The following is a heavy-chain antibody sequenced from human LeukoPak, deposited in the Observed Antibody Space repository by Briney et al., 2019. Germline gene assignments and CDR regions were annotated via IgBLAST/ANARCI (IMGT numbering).Heavy chain of an antibody. Sequence: GGSLRLSCAASGFTFSSYAMHWVRQAPGKGLEWVAVISYDGSNKYYADSVKGRFTISRDNSKNTLYLQMNSLRAEDTAVYYCARDRVGATDYFDYWGQVTLVTVSS. J-gene: IGHJ4*02. D-gene: IGHD1-26*01. V-gene: IGHV3-30-3*01. CDR3: ARDRVGATDYFDY. CDR2: ISYDGSNK. CDR1: GFTFSSYA.